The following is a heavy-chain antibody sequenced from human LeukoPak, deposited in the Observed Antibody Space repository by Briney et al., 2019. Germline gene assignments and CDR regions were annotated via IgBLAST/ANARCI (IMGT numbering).Heavy chain of an antibody. D-gene: IGHD5-12*01. V-gene: IGHV4-39*01. J-gene: IGHJ4*01. CDR2: ISYSGSA. CDR3: ARHRAATTLPTEL. Sequence: SETLSLTCTVSGDSISTSRYYWGWIRQPPGKGLEWIASISYSGSAYYSPSLKSRVTISVDTSENQFSLRVSSVTAADTAVYYCARHRAATTLPTELWGHGTLVTVS. CDR1: GDSISTSRYY.